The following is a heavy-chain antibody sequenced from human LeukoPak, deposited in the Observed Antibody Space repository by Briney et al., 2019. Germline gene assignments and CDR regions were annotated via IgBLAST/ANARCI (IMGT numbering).Heavy chain of an antibody. CDR2: VYSGGST. Sequence: GGSLRLSCTASGFIVTNNYINWVRQAPGKGLEWVSLVYSGGSTYYADSVKGRFTISRDNSKNMVYLQMNSPRAEDTAMYYCARDPPAVLIDTYGWGQGTLVTVSS. J-gene: IGHJ4*02. CDR1: GFIVTNNY. CDR3: ARDPPAVLIDTYG. V-gene: IGHV3-66*01. D-gene: IGHD2-8*01.